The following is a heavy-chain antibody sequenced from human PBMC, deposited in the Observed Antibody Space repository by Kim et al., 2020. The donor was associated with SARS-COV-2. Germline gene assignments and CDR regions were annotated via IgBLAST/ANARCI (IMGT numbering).Heavy chain of an antibody. V-gene: IGHV4-39*01. CDR1: GGSISSSSYY. CDR2: IYYSGST. J-gene: IGHJ4*02. D-gene: IGHD3-10*01. CDR3: ARPWAYGSGDFDY. Sequence: SETLSLTCTVSGGSISSSSYYWGWIRQPPGKGLEWIGSIYYSGSTYYNPSLKSRVTISVDTSKNQFSLKLSSVTAADTAVYYCARPWAYGSGDFDYWGQGTLVTVSS.